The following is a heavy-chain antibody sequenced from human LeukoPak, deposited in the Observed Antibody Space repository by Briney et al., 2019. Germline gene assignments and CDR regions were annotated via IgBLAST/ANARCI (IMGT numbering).Heavy chain of an antibody. CDR1: GFTFSGHY. CDR3: ARDHRWSYDY. CDR2: IKGDGSDA. Sequence: GGSLRLSCAACGFTFSGHYMHWVRQAPGKGLVWVSHIKGDGSDARYADSVEGRFIISRDNAKNTLYLQMNSLRAEDTGVYFCARDHRWSYDYWGQGTLVTVSS. D-gene: IGHD1-26*01. J-gene: IGHJ4*02. V-gene: IGHV3-74*01.